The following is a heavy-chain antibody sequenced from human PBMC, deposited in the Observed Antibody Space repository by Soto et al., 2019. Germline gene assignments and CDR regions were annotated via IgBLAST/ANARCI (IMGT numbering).Heavy chain of an antibody. D-gene: IGHD3-3*01. CDR3: ARGFYDSGHYKTFSFDH. CDR2: IYSGGIT. J-gene: IGHJ4*02. CDR1: GFTVTNNY. V-gene: IGHV3-53*02. Sequence: EVQLVETGGGLIQPGGSLRLSCAASGFTVTNNYMTWVRQAPGKGLEWVALIYSGGITDFADYVKGRFTLSRDNSKNTLYLHMSGLRVDDTAVYYCARGFYDSGHYKTFSFDHWGQGTLVTVSS.